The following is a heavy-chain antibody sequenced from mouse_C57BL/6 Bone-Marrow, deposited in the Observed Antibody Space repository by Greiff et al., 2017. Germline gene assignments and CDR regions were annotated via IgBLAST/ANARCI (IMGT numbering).Heavy chain of an antibody. CDR3: ARSTYYSNFGYYFDY. CDR1: GYAFSSSW. Sequence: QVQLQQSGPELVKPGASVKISCKASGYAFSSSWMNWVKQRPGTGLEWIGRIYPGDGDTNYNGKFKGKATLTADKSSSTAYMQLSSLTSEDSAVYFCARSTYYSNFGYYFDYWGQGTTLTVSS. CDR2: IYPGDGDT. D-gene: IGHD2-5*01. V-gene: IGHV1-82*01. J-gene: IGHJ2*01.